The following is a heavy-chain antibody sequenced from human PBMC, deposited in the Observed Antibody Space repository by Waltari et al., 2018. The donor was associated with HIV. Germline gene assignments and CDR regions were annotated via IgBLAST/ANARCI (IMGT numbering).Heavy chain of an antibody. CDR1: GFTFSSYD. J-gene: IGHJ6*02. CDR2: IGTAGDT. D-gene: IGHD2-15*01. CDR3: ARGGDCSGSSCSLEYYGMDV. V-gene: IGHV3-13*01. Sequence: EVQLVESGGGLVQPGGCLRLSCAASGFTFSSYDMHWVRQATGKGLEWVSAIGTAGDTYYPGSLKCRFTISRENAKNSLYLQMNSLRAGDTAVYYCARGGDCSGSSCSLEYYGMDVWGQGTTVTVSS.